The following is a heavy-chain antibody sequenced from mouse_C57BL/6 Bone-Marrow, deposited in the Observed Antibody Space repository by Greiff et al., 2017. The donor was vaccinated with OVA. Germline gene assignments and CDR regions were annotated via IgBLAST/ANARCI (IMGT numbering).Heavy chain of an antibody. CDR2: INSDGGST. D-gene: IGHD1-1*01. CDR3: ARHAYYYGSSYDYAMDY. Sequence: EVMLVESGGGLVQPGESLKLSCESNEYEFPSHDMSWVRKTPEKRLELVAAINSDGGSTYYPDTMERRFIISRDNTKKTLYLQMSSLRSEDTALYYCARHAYYYGSSYDYAMDYWGQGTSVTVSS. J-gene: IGHJ4*01. V-gene: IGHV5-2*01. CDR1: EYEFPSHD.